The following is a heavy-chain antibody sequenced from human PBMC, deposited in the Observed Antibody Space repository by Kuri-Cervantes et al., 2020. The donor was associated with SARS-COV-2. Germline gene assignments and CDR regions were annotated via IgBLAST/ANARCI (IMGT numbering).Heavy chain of an antibody. V-gene: IGHV4-59*01. CDR3: ARTIRDGYNGHYFDY. CDR2: IHYSGST. D-gene: IGHD5-24*01. CDR1: GGSISSYY. J-gene: IGHJ4*02. Sequence: SETLSLTCTVSGGSISSYYWSWIRQPPGKGLEWIGYIHYSGSTNYNPSLKSRVTISVDTSKNQFSLRLSSVTAADTAVYYCARTIRDGYNGHYFDYWGQGTLVTVSS.